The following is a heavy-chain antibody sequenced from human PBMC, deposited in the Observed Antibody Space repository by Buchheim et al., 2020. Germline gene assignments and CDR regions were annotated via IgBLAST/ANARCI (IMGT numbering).Heavy chain of an antibody. J-gene: IGHJ5*02. CDR2: INHSGST. CDR3: ARGRFKIVVVPAAGKWFDP. D-gene: IGHD2-2*01. CDR1: GGSFSGYY. V-gene: IGHV4-34*01. Sequence: QVQLQQWGAGLLKPSETLSLTCAVYGGSFSGYYWSWIRQPPGKGLEWIGEINHSGSTNYNPSLKSRVTISVDTSKNQFSLKLSSVTAADTAVYYCARGRFKIVVVPAAGKWFDPWGQGTL.